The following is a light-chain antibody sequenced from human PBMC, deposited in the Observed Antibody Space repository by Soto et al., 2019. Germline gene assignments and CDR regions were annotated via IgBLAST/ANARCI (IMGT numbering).Light chain of an antibody. J-gene: IGKJ1*01. V-gene: IGKV1-5*01. CDR3: QQYDSYSWT. Sequence: DIQMTQSPSTLSASAGDTVSITCRASQSISTFLAWYQQKPGKGPKLLIFDASSLKNGVPSRFSGSGSGTEFTLTISSLQPDDFATYYCQQYDSYSWTFGQGPKVDIK. CDR2: DAS. CDR1: QSISTF.